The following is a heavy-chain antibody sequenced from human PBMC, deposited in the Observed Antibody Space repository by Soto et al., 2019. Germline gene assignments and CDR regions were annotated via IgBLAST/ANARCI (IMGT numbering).Heavy chain of an antibody. CDR2: IDWDDNK. J-gene: IGHJ4*02. CDR1: GFSLSTSGKC. V-gene: IGHV2-70*01. D-gene: IGHD6-19*01. CDR3: ARIRNTRGSGWYYFDY. Sequence: SGPTLVNPTQTLTLTCTFSGFSLSTSGKCVNWIRQPPGKALEWLALIDWDDNKYYSTSLKTRLTISKDTSKNQVVLTMTNMDPVDTATYYCARIRNTRGSGWYYFDYWGQGTLVTVS.